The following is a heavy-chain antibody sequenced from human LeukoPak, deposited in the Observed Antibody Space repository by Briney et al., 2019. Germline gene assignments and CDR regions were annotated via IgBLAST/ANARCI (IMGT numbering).Heavy chain of an antibody. CDR2: ISYDGSKK. Sequence: GGSLRLSCAASGFTFSRSGIHWVRQAPGKGLEWVAVISYDGSKKYYGDSVKGRFTISRDNSKNTLYLQMNSLRAEDTAVYYCAKDSEELLYGDAFDVWGLGTMVTVSS. CDR1: GFTFSRSG. J-gene: IGHJ3*01. V-gene: IGHV3-30*18. CDR3: AKDSEELLYGDAFDV. D-gene: IGHD3-10*01.